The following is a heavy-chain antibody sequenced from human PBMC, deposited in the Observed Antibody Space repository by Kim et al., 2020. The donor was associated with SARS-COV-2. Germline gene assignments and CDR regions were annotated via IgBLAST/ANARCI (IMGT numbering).Heavy chain of an antibody. Sequence: ASVKVSCKASGYTFTGYYMHWVRQAPGQGLEWMGRINPNSGGTNYAQKFQGRVTMTRDTSISTAYMELSRLRSDDTAVYYCASRRNYDYIWGSYRYTGVDYWGQGTLVTVSS. CDR2: INPNSGGT. CDR1: GYTFTGYY. D-gene: IGHD3-16*02. J-gene: IGHJ4*02. CDR3: ASRRNYDYIWGSYRYTGVDY. V-gene: IGHV1-2*06.